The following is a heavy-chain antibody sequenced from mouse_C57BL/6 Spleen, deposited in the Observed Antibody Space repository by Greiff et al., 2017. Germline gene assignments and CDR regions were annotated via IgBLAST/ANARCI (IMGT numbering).Heavy chain of an antibody. CDR3: ASYSSSYIYWYFDV. Sequence: QVQLQQPGAELVKPGASVKMSCKASGYTFTSYWITWVKQRPGQGLEWIGDIYPGSGSTNYNEKFKSKATLTVDTSSSTAYMQLSSLTSEDSAVYYCASYSSSYIYWYFDVWGTGTTVTVSS. CDR2: IYPGSGST. CDR1: GYTFTSYW. J-gene: IGHJ1*03. V-gene: IGHV1-55*01. D-gene: IGHD1-1*01.